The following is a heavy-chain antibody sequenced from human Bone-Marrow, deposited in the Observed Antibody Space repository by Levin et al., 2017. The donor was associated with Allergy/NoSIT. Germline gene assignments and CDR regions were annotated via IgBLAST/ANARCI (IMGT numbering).Heavy chain of an antibody. CDR2: INTKTGNP. Sequence: ASVKVSCKASGYTFSSYAMNWVRQAPGQGLEWMGWINTKTGNPTYAQGFTGRFVFSLDTSASTAYLQISSLKTEDPAVYYCARALSASWYDWFDPWGQGTLVTVSS. CDR3: ARALSASWYDWFDP. J-gene: IGHJ5*02. CDR1: GYTFSSYA. V-gene: IGHV7-4-1*02. D-gene: IGHD6-13*01.